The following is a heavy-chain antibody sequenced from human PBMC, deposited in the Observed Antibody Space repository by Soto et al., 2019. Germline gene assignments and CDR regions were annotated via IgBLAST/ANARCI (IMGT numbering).Heavy chain of an antibody. Sequence: SETLSLTCTVSGGSISSYYWSWIRQPPGKGLEWIGYIYYSGSTNYNPSLKSRVTISVDTSKNQFSLKLSSVTAADTAVYYCARDGLVTAATGGFRYYYYKDVWGKGTTVTVSS. CDR3: ARDGLVTAATGGFRYYYYKDV. D-gene: IGHD2-15*01. J-gene: IGHJ6*03. CDR1: GGSISSYY. V-gene: IGHV4-59*01. CDR2: IYYSGST.